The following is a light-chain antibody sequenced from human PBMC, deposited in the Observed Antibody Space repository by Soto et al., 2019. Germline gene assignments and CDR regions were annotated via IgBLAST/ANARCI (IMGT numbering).Light chain of an antibody. CDR2: GAS. V-gene: IGKV3D-15*01. Sequence: EIVMTQSPATLSVSPGERATLSCRASQSVSSNLAWYQQKPGQAPRLLIYGASTRATGIPARFSGSGSGTEFTLTISSLQSEDFAVYYGQQYNNWPPITFGQGTLLEI. CDR1: QSVSSN. CDR3: QQYNNWPPIT. J-gene: IGKJ5*01.